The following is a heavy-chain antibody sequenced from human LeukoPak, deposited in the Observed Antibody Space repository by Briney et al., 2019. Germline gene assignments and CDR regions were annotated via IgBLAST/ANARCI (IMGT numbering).Heavy chain of an antibody. CDR3: AREGVAVDLDY. CDR2: IKQDGSEK. D-gene: IGHD6-19*01. V-gene: IGHV3-7*03. Sequence: PGGSLRLSCAASGFTFSSYWMSWVRQAPGKGLEWVANIKQDGSEKYYVDSVKGRFTISRDNAENSLYLQMNSLRAEDTAVYYCAREGVAVDLDYWGQGTLVTVSS. CDR1: GFTFSSYW. J-gene: IGHJ4*02.